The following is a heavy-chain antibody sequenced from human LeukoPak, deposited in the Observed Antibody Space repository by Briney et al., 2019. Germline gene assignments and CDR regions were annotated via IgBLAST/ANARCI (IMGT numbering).Heavy chain of an antibody. CDR3: AKGGQESYDSSGYSYFDY. D-gene: IGHD3-22*01. V-gene: IGHV3-23*01. CDR1: GFTFSSYG. Sequence: GGSLRLSCAASGFTFSSYGISWVRQAPGKGLEWVSAISDSGGYTYYADSLRGRFTISRDNSKDTLFLQMNSLRAEDTAVYYCAKGGQESYDSSGYSYFDYWGQGTLVTVSS. CDR2: ISDSGGYT. J-gene: IGHJ4*02.